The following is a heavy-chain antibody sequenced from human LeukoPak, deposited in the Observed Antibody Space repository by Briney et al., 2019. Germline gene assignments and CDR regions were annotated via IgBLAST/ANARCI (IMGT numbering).Heavy chain of an antibody. J-gene: IGHJ5*02. CDR1: GYTFNNYG. D-gene: IGHD2-2*01. V-gene: IGHV1-18*01. CDR3: ARDNAGGYCTSSSCYEKNNWFDP. CDR2: INTYNGNT. Sequence: ASVKVSCKASGYTFNNYGISWVRQAPGQGLGGMGWINTYNGNTNYAQKLQGRVTMTTDTSTSTAYMELRSLTSDDAAVYYCARDNAGGYCTSSSCYEKNNWFDPWGQGTLVTVSS.